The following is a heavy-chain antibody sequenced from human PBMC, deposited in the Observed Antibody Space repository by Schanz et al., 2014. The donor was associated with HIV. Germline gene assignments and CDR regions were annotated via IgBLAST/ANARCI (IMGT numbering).Heavy chain of an antibody. CDR3: APCLITIGCSS. V-gene: IGHV1-69*01. CDR2: IIPMFGSA. Sequence: QVQLVQSGAEMKKPGSSVKVSCKASGGTFSNYAITWVRQAPGQGLEWMGGIIPMFGSANYAQKFLGRVTISADESTSTGYMDLSNLRSDDTAVYYCAPCLITIGCSSWGQGTLVTVSS. CDR1: GGTFSNYA. D-gene: IGHD1-1*01. J-gene: IGHJ5*02.